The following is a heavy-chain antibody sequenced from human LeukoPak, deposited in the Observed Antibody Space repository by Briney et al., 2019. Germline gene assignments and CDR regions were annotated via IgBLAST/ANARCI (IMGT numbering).Heavy chain of an antibody. V-gene: IGHV1-2*02. D-gene: IGHD3-10*01. J-gene: IGHJ4*02. Sequence: ASVKVSCKSSGYNFADFYIHWVRQAPGRGLEWMGWINPDSGATNSAQKFEGRVTMTRDTTSSTVYMDLSSLRSDDTSVYYCARDYKSYASGSYLWGQGTLVTVSS. CDR3: ARDYKSYASGSYL. CDR2: INPDSGAT. CDR1: GYNFADFY.